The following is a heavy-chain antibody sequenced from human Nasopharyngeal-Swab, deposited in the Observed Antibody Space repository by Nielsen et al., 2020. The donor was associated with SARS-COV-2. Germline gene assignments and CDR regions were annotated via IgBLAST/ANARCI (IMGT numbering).Heavy chain of an antibody. Sequence: WIRQPPGKGLEWIGEINHSGSTNYNPSLKSRVTISVDTSKNQFSLKLSSVTAADTAVYYCARGPDYYGSGGYYNSVLRGYYFDYWGQGTLVTVSS. V-gene: IGHV4-34*01. D-gene: IGHD3-10*01. J-gene: IGHJ4*02. CDR2: INHSGST. CDR3: ARGPDYYGSGGYYNSVLRGYYFDY.